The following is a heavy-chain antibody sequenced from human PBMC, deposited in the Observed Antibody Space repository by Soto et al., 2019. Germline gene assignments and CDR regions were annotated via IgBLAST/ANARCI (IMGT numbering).Heavy chain of an antibody. CDR1: GFTFSSYA. D-gene: IGHD6-13*01. CDR2: INSDGSST. J-gene: IGHJ4*02. CDR3: ASLVGSSSWYPFDY. Sequence: GGSLRLSCAASGFTFSSYAMHWVRQAPGKGLVWVSRINSDGSSTSYADSVKGRFTISRDNAKNTLYLQMNSLRAEDTAVYYCASLVGSSSWYPFDYWGQGTLVTVSS. V-gene: IGHV3-74*01.